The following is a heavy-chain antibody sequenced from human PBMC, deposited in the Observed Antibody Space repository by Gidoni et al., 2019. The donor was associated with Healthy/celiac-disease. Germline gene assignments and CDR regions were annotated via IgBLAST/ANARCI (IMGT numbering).Heavy chain of an antibody. CDR1: GGSIRRGGYY. CDR2: IYYSGST. Sequence: QVQLQESGPGLVKPSQTPSLTGTVSGGSIRRGGYYWSRLRHPPGQGLEWIGYIYYSGSTYYDPSLKSRVTISVDTSKNQFSLKLSSVTAADTAVYYCAREEAHYDFWSGYLNWGQGTLVTVSS. V-gene: IGHV4-31*03. CDR3: AREEAHYDFWSGYLN. D-gene: IGHD3-3*01. J-gene: IGHJ4*02.